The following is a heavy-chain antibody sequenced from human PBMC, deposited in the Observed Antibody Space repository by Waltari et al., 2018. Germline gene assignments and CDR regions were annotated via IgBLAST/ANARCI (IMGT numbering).Heavy chain of an antibody. CDR3: AIAPYYRSSTSCYPRDVYGGDY. CDR2: MNHNSGNT. Sequence: QVQLVQSGAEVKKPGASVKVSCKASGYTFTSYDINWVRQATGQGREWMGWMNHNSGNTGYAPKFQARATMTWTTSISTDYMGLSSLGSEDTALYYFAIAPYYRSSTSCYPRDVYGGDYWGQGTLVTVSS. J-gene: IGHJ4*02. D-gene: IGHD2-2*01. V-gene: IGHV1-8*01. CDR1: GYTFTSYD.